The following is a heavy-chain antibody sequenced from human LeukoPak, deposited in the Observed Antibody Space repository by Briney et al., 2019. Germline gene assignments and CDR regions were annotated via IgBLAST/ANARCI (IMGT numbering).Heavy chain of an antibody. CDR1: GFTFSSYE. Sequence: GGSLGLSCAASGFTFSSYEMNWVRQAPGKGLQWVSDISSSGTTIYYADSVKDRFTISRDNAKNSLYLQMNSLRAEDTAVYYCARKYCSTTSCLFDNWGQGTLVTVSS. CDR3: ARKYCSTTSCLFDN. D-gene: IGHD2-2*01. CDR2: ISSSGTTI. V-gene: IGHV3-48*03. J-gene: IGHJ4*02.